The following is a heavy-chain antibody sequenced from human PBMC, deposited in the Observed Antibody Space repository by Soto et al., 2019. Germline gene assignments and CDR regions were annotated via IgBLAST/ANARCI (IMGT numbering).Heavy chain of an antibody. CDR2: IYYSGGT. V-gene: IGHV4-31*03. CDR3: AREVVRGDNLDY. CDR1: GGSISSGGYF. J-gene: IGHJ4*02. Sequence: QVQLQESGPGLVKPSQTLSLTCTVSGGSISSGGYFWSWIRQHPGKGLEWIGYIYYSGGTYYNPSLKSRVTISVDTSKNQFGLKLSSVTAADTAVYYCAREVVRGDNLDYWGQGTLVTVSS. D-gene: IGHD3-10*01.